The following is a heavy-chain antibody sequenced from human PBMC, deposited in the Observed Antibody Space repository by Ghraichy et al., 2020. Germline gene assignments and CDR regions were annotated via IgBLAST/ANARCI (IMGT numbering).Heavy chain of an antibody. CDR1: GYTFTSYD. D-gene: IGHD6-13*01. CDR3: ARESIAAAVVAFDI. J-gene: IGHJ3*02. Sequence: ASVKVSCKASGYTFTSYDINWVRQATGQGLEWMGWMNPNSGNTGYAQKFQGRVTMTRNTSISTAYMELSSLRSEDTAVYYCARESIAAAVVAFDIWGQGTMVTVSS. CDR2: MNPNSGNT. V-gene: IGHV1-8*01.